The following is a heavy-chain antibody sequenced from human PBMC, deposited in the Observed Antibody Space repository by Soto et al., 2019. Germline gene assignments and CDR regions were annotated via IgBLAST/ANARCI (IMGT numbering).Heavy chain of an antibody. D-gene: IGHD5-18*01. Sequence: QVQLVQSGAEVKKPGASVKVSCKASGYTFTSYGISWVRQAPGQGLEWMGWISAHNGNTKYAQKLQGRGTMTTDTSTSTAYTEVRGLRSADTAVYYCARDTAMALPDAWGQGTLVTVSS. J-gene: IGHJ4*02. CDR1: GYTFTSYG. CDR2: ISAHNGNT. CDR3: ARDTAMALPDA. V-gene: IGHV1-18*01.